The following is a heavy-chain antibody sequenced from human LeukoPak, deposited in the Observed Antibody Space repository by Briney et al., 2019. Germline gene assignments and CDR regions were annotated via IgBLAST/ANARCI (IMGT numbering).Heavy chain of an antibody. D-gene: IGHD2-2*02. CDR2: IYPGDSDT. J-gene: IGHJ6*02. V-gene: IGHV5-51*01. CDR1: GYSFTSYW. Sequence: GESLQISCKGSGYSFTSYWIGWVRPMPGKGLEWMGIIYPGDSDTRYSPSFQGQVTISADKSISTAYLQWSSLKASDTAMYYCARLSCSSTSCYTGVYYYGMDVWGQGTTVTVSS. CDR3: ARLSCSSTSCYTGVYYYGMDV.